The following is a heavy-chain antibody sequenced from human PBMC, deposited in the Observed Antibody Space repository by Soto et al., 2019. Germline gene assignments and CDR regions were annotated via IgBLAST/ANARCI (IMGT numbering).Heavy chain of an antibody. CDR2: ISGSSDSI. V-gene: IGHV3-11*06. Sequence: GGSLRLSCAASGFTFSYYYMSWIRQVPGKGLEWVAYISGSSDSIPYADSVKGRFTISRDNAKNSLYLQMNSLRAEDTAVYYCARDLSYYDFWSGYSYYYYGMDVWGQGTTVTVSS. CDR3: ARDLSYYDFWSGYSYYYYGMDV. CDR1: GFTFSYYY. D-gene: IGHD3-3*01. J-gene: IGHJ6*02.